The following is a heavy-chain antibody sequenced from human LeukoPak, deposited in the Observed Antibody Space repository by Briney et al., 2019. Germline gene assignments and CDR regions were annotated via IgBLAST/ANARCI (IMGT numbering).Heavy chain of an antibody. Sequence: GGSLRLSCAVSGIIFSDYWMSWVRQAPGKGLEWVANIKHDSSEKYYVDSVKGRFTISRDNAKNSLYLQMNSLRAEDTAVYYCVNDLARRGGYWGQGALVTVSS. D-gene: IGHD3-16*01. J-gene: IGHJ4*02. CDR1: GIIFSDYW. CDR3: VNDLARRGGY. V-gene: IGHV3-7*01. CDR2: IKHDSSEK.